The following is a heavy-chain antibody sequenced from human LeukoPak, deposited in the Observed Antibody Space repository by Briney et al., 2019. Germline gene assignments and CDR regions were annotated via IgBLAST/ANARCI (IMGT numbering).Heavy chain of an antibody. D-gene: IGHD3-16*02. J-gene: IGHJ5*02. CDR1: GYTFTGYY. V-gene: IGHV1-2*02. Sequence: APVKVSCKASGYTFTGYYMHWVRQAPGQGLEWMGWINPNSGGTNYAQKFQGRVTMTRDTSISTAYMELSRLRSDDTAVYYCARDHDYVWGSYRRSANWFDPWGQGTLVTVSS. CDR3: ARDHDYVWGSYRRSANWFDP. CDR2: INPNSGGT.